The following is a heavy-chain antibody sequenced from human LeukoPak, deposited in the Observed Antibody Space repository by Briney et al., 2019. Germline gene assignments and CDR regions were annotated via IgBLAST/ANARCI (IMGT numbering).Heavy chain of an antibody. CDR1: GVSISSYY. CDR2: IHTSGST. D-gene: IGHD3-10*01. V-gene: IGHV4-4*07. J-gene: IGHJ6*03. Sequence: SETLSLTCTVSGVSISSYYWSWIRQPAGKGLDWIGRIHTSGSTKYNPSLKSRVTMSVDTSKNQFSLKLSSVTAADTAVHYCARDQYYYGSGSLYMDVWGKGTTVTISS. CDR3: ARDQYYYGSGSLYMDV.